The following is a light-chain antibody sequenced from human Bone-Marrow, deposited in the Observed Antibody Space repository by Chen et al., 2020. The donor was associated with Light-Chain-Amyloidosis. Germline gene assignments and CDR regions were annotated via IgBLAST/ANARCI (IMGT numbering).Light chain of an antibody. CDR2: VSD. Sequence: QSILIQPPSAAGTAGQRVTMSCSGTSSNIGKNHVYWYQQFPGMAPKLLIYVSDQRSSGVPDRFSASKSGISASLAINGLRSEDEADYYCAAWDDSLTGPVFGGGTKLTVL. CDR3: AAWDDSLTGPV. J-gene: IGLJ3*02. V-gene: IGLV1-47*01. CDR1: SSNIGKNH.